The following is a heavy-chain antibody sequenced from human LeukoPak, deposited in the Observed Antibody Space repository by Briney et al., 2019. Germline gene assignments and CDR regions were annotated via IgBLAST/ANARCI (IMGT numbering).Heavy chain of an antibody. Sequence: RASVKVSCKASGYTFTGYYMHWVRQAPGQGLEWMGWINPNSGGTNYAQKFQGRVTMTRDTSISTAYMELSRLRSDDTAVYYCARDSWIQLWSAGRGLCTYWFDPWGQGTLVTVSS. J-gene: IGHJ5*02. CDR1: GYTFTGYY. CDR3: ARDSWIQLWSAGRGLCTYWFDP. CDR2: INPNSGGT. V-gene: IGHV1-2*02. D-gene: IGHD5-18*01.